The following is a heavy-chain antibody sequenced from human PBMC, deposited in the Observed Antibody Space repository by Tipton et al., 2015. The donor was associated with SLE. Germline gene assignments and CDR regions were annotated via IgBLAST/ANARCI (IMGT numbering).Heavy chain of an antibody. Sequence: SGFTFSSYGMHWVRQAPGKGLEWVAFIRYDGSNKYYADSVKGRFTISRNNSKHTLYLQMNSLRAEDTAVYYCARGCIQLWARGMDVWGQGTLVTVSS. CDR3: ARGCIQLWARGMDV. D-gene: IGHD5-18*01. V-gene: IGHV3-30*02. CDR2: IRYDGSNK. J-gene: IGHJ4*02. CDR1: GFTFSSYG.